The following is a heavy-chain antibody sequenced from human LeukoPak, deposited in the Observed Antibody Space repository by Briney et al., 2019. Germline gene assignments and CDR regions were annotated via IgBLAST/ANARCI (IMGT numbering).Heavy chain of an antibody. J-gene: IGHJ4*02. V-gene: IGHV4-4*07. CDR1: GGSINSYY. Sequence: SETLSLTCTISGGSINSYYWSWIRQPAGKGLEWIGRIYASGNTNFNPSLKSRVIMSVDTSKNQFSLKLSPVTAADTAVYYCAREHSSLEGYPDCWGQGTLVTASS. CDR3: AREHSSLEGYPDC. D-gene: IGHD6-13*01. CDR2: IYASGNT.